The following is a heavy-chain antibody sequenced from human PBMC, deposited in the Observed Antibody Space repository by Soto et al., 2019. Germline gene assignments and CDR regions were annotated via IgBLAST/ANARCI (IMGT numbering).Heavy chain of an antibody. D-gene: IGHD3-22*01. V-gene: IGHV3-23*01. J-gene: IGHJ6*02. CDR3: AKGGSSGYPDGDYYYGMDV. CDR2: ISGSGGST. Sequence: PGGSLRLSCAAPGFTFSSYAMSWVRQAPGKGLEWVSAISGSGGSTYYADSVKGRFTISRDNSKNTLYLQMNSLRAEDTAVYYCAKGGSSGYPDGDYYYGMDVWGQGTTVTVSS. CDR1: GFTFSSYA.